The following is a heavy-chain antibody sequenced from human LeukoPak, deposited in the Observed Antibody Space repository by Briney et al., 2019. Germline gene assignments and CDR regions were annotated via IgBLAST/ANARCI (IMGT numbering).Heavy chain of an antibody. V-gene: IGHV3-23*01. CDR2: ISGNGGSI. J-gene: IGHJ5*01. D-gene: IGHD3-3*01. Sequence: PGGSLSLSCGPSGFSFSIYAMSWVRQAPGEGLGWVSSISGNGGSIYYAHSVKGRFTIARDNSKNTLYMEMNSLTEENTALYYCVKGGQRYDFWRFDFWGRGTLVTVSS. CDR3: VKGGQRYDFWRFDF. CDR1: GFSFSIYA.